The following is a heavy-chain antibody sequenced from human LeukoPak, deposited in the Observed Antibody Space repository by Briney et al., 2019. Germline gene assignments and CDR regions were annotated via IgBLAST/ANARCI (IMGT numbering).Heavy chain of an antibody. CDR1: GFTFDDYA. Sequence: GGSLRLSCAASGFTFDDYAMHWVRQAPGKGLEWVSGISWNSGSIGYADSVKGRFTISRDNAKNSLYLQMNSLRAEDTALYYCAKDLGYCSGGSCAGYYYYYGMDVWGQGTTVTVSS. CDR3: AKDLGYCSGGSCAGYYYYYGMDV. CDR2: ISWNSGSI. D-gene: IGHD2-15*01. J-gene: IGHJ6*02. V-gene: IGHV3-9*01.